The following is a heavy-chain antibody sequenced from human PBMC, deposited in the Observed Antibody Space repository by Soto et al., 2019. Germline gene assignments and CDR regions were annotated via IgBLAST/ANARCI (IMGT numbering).Heavy chain of an antibody. CDR2: INPNSGGT. J-gene: IGHJ4*02. D-gene: IGHD2-15*01. CDR1: GYTFIGYY. Sequence: QVQLVQSGAEVKKPGASVKVSCKASGYTFIGYYMHWVRQAPGQGLEWMGWINPNSGGTNYAQKFQGRVTMTRDTSISTAYMELSRLRSDDTAVYYCARVNVVVVASTREYYFDYWGQGTLVTVSS. V-gene: IGHV1-2*02. CDR3: ARVNVVVVASTREYYFDY.